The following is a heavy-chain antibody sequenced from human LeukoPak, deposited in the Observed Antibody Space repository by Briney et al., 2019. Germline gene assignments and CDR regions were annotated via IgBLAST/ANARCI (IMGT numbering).Heavy chain of an antibody. J-gene: IGHJ4*02. D-gene: IGHD3-10*01. CDR3: ARGLGTYYYGSGSYSLDY. V-gene: IGHV3-21*01. Sequence: KSGGSLRLSCAASGFTFSSYSMNWVRQAPGKGLEWVSSISSSSSYIYYADSVKGRFTISRDNAKNSLYLQMNSLRAEDTAVYYCARGLGTYYYGSGSYSLDYWGQGTLVTVSS. CDR2: ISSSSSYI. CDR1: GFTFSSYS.